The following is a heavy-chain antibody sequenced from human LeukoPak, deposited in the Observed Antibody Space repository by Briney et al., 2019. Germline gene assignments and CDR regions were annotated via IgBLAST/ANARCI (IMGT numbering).Heavy chain of an antibody. J-gene: IGHJ4*02. CDR2: INHSGST. D-gene: IGHD2-2*02. Sequence: SETLSLTCAVYGGSFSDYYWTWIRQPPGKGLEWIGEINHSGSTNYNPSLKSRITISVDTSKNQFSLKLNSVTPADTAVYYCASGGWVVPAAINSWGQGTLVTVSS. CDR3: ASGGWVVPAAINS. CDR1: GGSFSDYY. V-gene: IGHV4-34*01.